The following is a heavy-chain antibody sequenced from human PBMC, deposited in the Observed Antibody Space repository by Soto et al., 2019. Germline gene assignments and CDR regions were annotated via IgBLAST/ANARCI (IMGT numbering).Heavy chain of an antibody. CDR1: GGSISSYY. Sequence: SETLSLTCTVSGGSISSYYWSWIRQPPGKGLEWIGYIYYSGSTNYNPSLKSRVTISVDTSKNQFSLKLSSVTAADTAVYYCARGDEIPYYGSGSYYNWFDPWGQGTLVTVSS. D-gene: IGHD3-10*01. J-gene: IGHJ5*02. V-gene: IGHV4-59*01. CDR3: ARGDEIPYYGSGSYYNWFDP. CDR2: IYYSGST.